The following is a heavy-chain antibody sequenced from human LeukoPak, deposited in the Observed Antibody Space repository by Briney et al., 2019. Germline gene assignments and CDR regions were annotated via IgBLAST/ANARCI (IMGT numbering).Heavy chain of an antibody. V-gene: IGHV3-30*02. D-gene: IGHD3-22*01. CDR1: GFTFSSYG. Sequence: PGGSLRLSCAASGFTFSSYGMHWVRQAPGKGLEWVAFIRYDGSNKYYADSVKGRFTISRDNSKNTLYLQMNSLRAEDTAVYYCAKDGGYYDSSGYYQFDYWGQGTLVTVSS. J-gene: IGHJ4*02. CDR3: AKDGGYYDSSGYYQFDY. CDR2: IRYDGSNK.